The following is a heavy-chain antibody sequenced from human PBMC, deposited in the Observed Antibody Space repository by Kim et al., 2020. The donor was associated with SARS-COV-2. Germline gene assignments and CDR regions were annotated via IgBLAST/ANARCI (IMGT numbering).Heavy chain of an antibody. CDR3: ARLTYCGGDCSDAFDI. V-gene: IGHV1-18*01. D-gene: IGHD2-21*02. J-gene: IGHJ3*02. Sequence: KLQGRVTMTTDTSTSTAYMELRSLRSDDTAVYYCARLTYCGGDCSDAFDIWGQGTMVTVSS.